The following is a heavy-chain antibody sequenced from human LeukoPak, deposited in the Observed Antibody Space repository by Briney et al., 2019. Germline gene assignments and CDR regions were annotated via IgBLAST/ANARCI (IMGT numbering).Heavy chain of an antibody. J-gene: IGHJ4*02. V-gene: IGHV1-2*02. Sequence: GASVKVSCKASGYTFTGYYMHWVRRAPGQGLEGMGWINPNSGGTNYAQKFQGRVTITRDTSISTAYMAMSRLRSDDTAVFYCARGSRYHDWLSPLDSWGQGTLVTVSS. D-gene: IGHD3-9*01. CDR3: ARGSRYHDWLSPLDS. CDR2: INPNSGGT. CDR1: GYTFTGYY.